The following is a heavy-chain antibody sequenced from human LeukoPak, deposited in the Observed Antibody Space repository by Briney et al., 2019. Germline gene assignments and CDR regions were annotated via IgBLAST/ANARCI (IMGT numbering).Heavy chain of an antibody. CDR2: MSSSGNVK. D-gene: IGHD4-17*01. Sequence: GGSLRLSCEASGFTFSDYEMNWVRQPPGKGLYWVSYMSSSGNVKYYADSVKGRFTISRDNAKNSLYLQMNSLRAEDTAVYYCASNTYGDYVSFDYWGQGTLVIVSS. CDR3: ASNTYGDYVSFDY. V-gene: IGHV3-48*03. CDR1: GFTFSDYE. J-gene: IGHJ4*02.